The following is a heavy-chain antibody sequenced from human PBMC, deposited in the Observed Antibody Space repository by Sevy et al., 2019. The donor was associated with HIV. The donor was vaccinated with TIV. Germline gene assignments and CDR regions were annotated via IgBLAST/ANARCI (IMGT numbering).Heavy chain of an antibody. D-gene: IGHD3-10*01. CDR3: AGDRYYGSGSYYNVKNYYYYYGMDV. CDR2: IYYSGST. Sequence: SETLSLTCTVSGGSISSYYWSWIRQPPGKGLEWIGYIYYSGSTNYNPSLKSRVTISVDTSKNQFSLKLSSVTAADTAVYYCAGDRYYGSGSYYNVKNYYYYYGMDVWGQGTTVTVSS. V-gene: IGHV4-59*01. J-gene: IGHJ6*02. CDR1: GGSISSYY.